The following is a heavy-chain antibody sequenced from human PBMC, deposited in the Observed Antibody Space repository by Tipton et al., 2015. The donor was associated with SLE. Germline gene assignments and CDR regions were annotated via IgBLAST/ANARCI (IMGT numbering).Heavy chain of an antibody. Sequence: TLSLTCTVSGGSISSHYWSWIRQPPGKGLEWIGYIYYSGSTNYNPSLKSRVTISVDTSKNQFSLKLSSVTAADTAVYYCARGPSVGRFQHWGQGTLVTVSS. D-gene: IGHD1-26*01. CDR1: GGSISSHY. J-gene: IGHJ1*01. CDR2: IYYSGST. CDR3: ARGPSVGRFQH. V-gene: IGHV4-59*11.